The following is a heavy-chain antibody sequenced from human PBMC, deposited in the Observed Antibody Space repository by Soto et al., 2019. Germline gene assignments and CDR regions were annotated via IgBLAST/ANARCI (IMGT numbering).Heavy chain of an antibody. J-gene: IGHJ5*02. CDR2: ISHTGRT. CDR1: GGSISSGNSYA. Sequence: QLQLQESGSGLVKPSQTLSLTCAVSGGSISSGNSYAWSWIRQPPGKGLEWIGSISHTGRTSYNPSLKGRVTMSVDKSKIQFSLKLSSVTAADMAVYYCARAVAPYLGTWFDPWGQGSLVIVSS. D-gene: IGHD3-16*01. V-gene: IGHV4-30-2*01. CDR3: ARAVAPYLGTWFDP.